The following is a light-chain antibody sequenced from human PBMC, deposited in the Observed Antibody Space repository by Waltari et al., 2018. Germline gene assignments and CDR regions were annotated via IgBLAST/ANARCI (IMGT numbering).Light chain of an antibody. J-gene: IGKJ1*01. Sequence: DIQMTQSPSSLSASVGDRVTITCRASQSISNYLNWYQQKPGEAPKLLIYAASSLQSGVPSRFSGSGSGTDFTLTISSLQPEDFATYYCQQSYAALWTFGHGTKVEI. CDR2: AAS. CDR3: QQSYAALWT. CDR1: QSISNY. V-gene: IGKV1-39*01.